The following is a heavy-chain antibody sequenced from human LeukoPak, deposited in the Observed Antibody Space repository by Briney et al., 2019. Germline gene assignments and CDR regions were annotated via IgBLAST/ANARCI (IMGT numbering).Heavy chain of an antibody. Sequence: ASVTVSCTASGYTFTAYYMHWVRQAPGQGLEWMGWFNPDSGGTHYAQKFQGRVTMTRDTSVSTAYMELNRLRSDDTAVYYCARQQQLLDYWGQGTLVTVSS. CDR3: ARQQQLLDY. J-gene: IGHJ4*02. D-gene: IGHD6-13*01. V-gene: IGHV1-2*02. CDR1: GYTFTAYY. CDR2: FNPDSGGT.